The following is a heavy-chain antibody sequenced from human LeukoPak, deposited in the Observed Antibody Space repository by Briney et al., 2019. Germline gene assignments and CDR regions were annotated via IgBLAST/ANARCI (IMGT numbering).Heavy chain of an antibody. Sequence: GSLRLSCAASGFTFSSYGMHWVRQAPGKGLEWVAFIRYDGSNKYYADSVKGRFTISRDNAKNLLYLQMNSLRAEDTAVYFCARLSSWVFEIWGQGTIVTVPS. CDR1: GFTFSSYG. CDR2: IRYDGSNK. D-gene: IGHD2-21*02. V-gene: IGHV3-30*02. J-gene: IGHJ3*02. CDR3: ARLSSWVFEI.